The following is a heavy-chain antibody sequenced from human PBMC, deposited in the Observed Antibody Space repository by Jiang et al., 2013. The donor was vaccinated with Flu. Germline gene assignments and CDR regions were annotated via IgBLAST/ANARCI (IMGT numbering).Heavy chain of an antibody. CDR1: GGSISSSDSF. CDR3: ARQFFYYYYAMDV. V-gene: IGHV4-61*02. J-gene: IGHJ6*02. Sequence: GLVKPSQTLSLTCGVSGGSISSSDSFWSWVRQPAGKGLEWIGRFYSSGITNYNPSLKSRVTISVDTSKNQFSLKVTAVTAADTAVYYCARQFFYYYYAMDVRGQGTTVSVSS. D-gene: IGHD3-3*01. CDR2: FYSSGIT.